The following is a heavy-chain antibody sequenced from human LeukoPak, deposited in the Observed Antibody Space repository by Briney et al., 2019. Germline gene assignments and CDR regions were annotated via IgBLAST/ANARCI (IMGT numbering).Heavy chain of an antibody. D-gene: IGHD3-10*01. CDR2: INHSGST. J-gene: IGHJ3*02. CDR3: SAQFGELFLNAFDI. Sequence: PSETLSLTCTVSGGSISSYYWSWIRQPPGKGLEWIGEINHSGSTNYNPSLKSRVTISVDTSKNQFSLKLSSVTAADTAVYYCSAQFGELFLNAFDIWGQGTMVTVSS. V-gene: IGHV4-34*01. CDR1: GGSISSYY.